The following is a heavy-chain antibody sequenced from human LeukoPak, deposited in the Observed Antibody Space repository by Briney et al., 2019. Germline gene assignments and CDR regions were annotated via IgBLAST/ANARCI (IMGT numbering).Heavy chain of an antibody. V-gene: IGHV1-3*01. CDR2: INAGNGNT. J-gene: IGHJ4*02. CDR3: ARQRDSSGYYPHLSTFDY. D-gene: IGHD3-22*01. Sequence: VASVKGSCKASGYTFTSYAMHWVRQAPGQRLEWMGWINAGNGNTKYSQKFQGRVTITRDTSASTAYMELSSLRSEDTAVYYCARQRDSSGYYPHLSTFDYWGQGTLVTVSS. CDR1: GYTFTSYA.